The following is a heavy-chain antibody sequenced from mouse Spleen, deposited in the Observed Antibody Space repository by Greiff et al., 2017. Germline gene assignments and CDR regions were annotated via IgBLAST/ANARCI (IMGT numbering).Heavy chain of an antibody. Sequence: EVQLQESGPELVKPGASVKISCKASGYTFTDYYMNWVKQSHGKSLEWIGDINPNNGGTSYNQKFKGKATLTVDKSSSTAYMELRSLTSEDSAVYYCARGRPYYGNWGYFDYWGQGTTLTVSS. D-gene: IGHD2-10*01. CDR3: ARGRPYYGNWGYFDY. J-gene: IGHJ2*01. V-gene: IGHV1-26*01. CDR2: INPNNGGT. CDR1: GYTFTDYY.